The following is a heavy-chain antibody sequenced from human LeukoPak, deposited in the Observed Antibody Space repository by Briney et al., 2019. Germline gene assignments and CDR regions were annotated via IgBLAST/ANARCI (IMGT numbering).Heavy chain of an antibody. CDR2: INPTSGYT. D-gene: IGHD6-13*01. CDR3: AKDRRLSAVGSFDN. CDR1: GYTVTDYY. V-gene: IGHV1-2*02. J-gene: IGHJ4*02. Sequence: ASVKVSCKASGYTVTDYYIHWVRQAPRQGLEWMGWINPTSGYTNYAPKFQGRVSVTMDTSTSTAYMELTSLTPDDTAVYYCAKDRRLSAVGSFDNWGQGTLVTVSS.